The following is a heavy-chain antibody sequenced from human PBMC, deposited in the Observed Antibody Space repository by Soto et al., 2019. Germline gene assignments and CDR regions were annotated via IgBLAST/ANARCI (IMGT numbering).Heavy chain of an antibody. V-gene: IGHV3-30-3*01. D-gene: IGHD3-22*01. CDR2: ISYDGSNK. CDR3: ARDLKNRDYYDSSGYPLGEIDY. J-gene: IGHJ4*02. CDR1: GFTFSSYA. Sequence: QVQLVESGGGVVQPGRSLRLSCAASGFTFSSYAMHWVRQAPGKGLEWVAVISYDGSNKYYADSVKGRFTISRDNSKNTRYMQMNSLRAEDTAVYYCARDLKNRDYYDSSGYPLGEIDYWGQGTLVTVSS.